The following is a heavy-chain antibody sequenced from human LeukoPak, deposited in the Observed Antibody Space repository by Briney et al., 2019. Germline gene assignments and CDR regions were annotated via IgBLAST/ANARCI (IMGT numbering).Heavy chain of an antibody. J-gene: IGHJ6*02. CDR3: ARGQVSDFWSGYFIDYYGMDV. CDR2: ISAYNGNT. V-gene: IGHV1-18*01. CDR1: GYTFTSYG. D-gene: IGHD3-3*01. Sequence: ASVKVSCKASGYTFTSYGISWVRQAPGQGLKWMGWISAYNGNTNYAQNLQGRVTMTTDTSTSTAYMELRSLRSDDTAVYYCARGQVSDFWSGYFIDYYGMDVWGQGTTVTVSS.